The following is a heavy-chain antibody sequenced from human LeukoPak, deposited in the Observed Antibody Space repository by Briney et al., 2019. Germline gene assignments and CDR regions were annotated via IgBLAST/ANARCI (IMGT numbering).Heavy chain of an antibody. CDR1: GGSISSGGYY. V-gene: IGHV4-61*08. Sequence: PSETLSLTCTVSGGSISSGGYYWAWIRQHPGKGLEWIGYIYYSRITKDNPSLKSRLTISVGTSKNQFSVKLSSVAAADTAVYYCARAVGIVGATTRFDPWGQGTLVTVSS. D-gene: IGHD1-26*01. J-gene: IGHJ5*02. CDR3: ARAVGIVGATTRFDP. CDR2: IYYSRIT.